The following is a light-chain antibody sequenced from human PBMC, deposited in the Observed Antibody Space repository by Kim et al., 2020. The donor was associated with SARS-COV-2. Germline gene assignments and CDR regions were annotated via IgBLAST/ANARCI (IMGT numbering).Light chain of an antibody. CDR2: EVT. CDR1: SSDIGEYDF. Sequence: GQSVTIPCTGTSSDIGEYDFVSWYQQHPGQVPKLMIYEVTKRPSGVPDRFSGSKSGNTASLTVSGLQAEDEAQYYCCAYAGFSTLVFGTGTKVTVL. V-gene: IGLV2-8*01. CDR3: CAYAGFSTLV. J-gene: IGLJ1*01.